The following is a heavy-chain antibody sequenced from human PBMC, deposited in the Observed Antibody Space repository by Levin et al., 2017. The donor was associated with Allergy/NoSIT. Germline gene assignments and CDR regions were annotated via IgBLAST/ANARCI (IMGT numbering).Heavy chain of an antibody. Sequence: SQTLSLPCTVSGGSISSSSYYWGWIRQPPGKGLEWIGSIYYSGSTYYNPSLKSRVTISVDTSKNQFSLKLSSVTAADTAVYYCAGGFPGLPFDYWGQGTLVTVSS. D-gene: IGHD5-18*01. CDR1: GGSISSSSYY. CDR2: IYYSGST. J-gene: IGHJ4*02. V-gene: IGHV4-39*01. CDR3: AGGFPGLPFDY.